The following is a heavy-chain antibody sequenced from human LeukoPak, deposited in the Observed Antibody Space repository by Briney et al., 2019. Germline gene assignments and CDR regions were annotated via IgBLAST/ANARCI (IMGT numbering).Heavy chain of an antibody. CDR1: GYTFTSYG. J-gene: IGHJ4*02. Sequence: VASVKVSCKASGYTFTSYGISWVRQAPGQGLEWMGWISAYNGNTNYAQKLQGRVTMTTDTSTSTAYMELRSLRSDDTAVYYCARAAKTPYCGGDRYHSDGDYWGQGTLVTVSS. CDR3: ARAAKTPYCGGDRYHSDGDY. V-gene: IGHV1-18*01. CDR2: ISAYNGNT. D-gene: IGHD2-21*02.